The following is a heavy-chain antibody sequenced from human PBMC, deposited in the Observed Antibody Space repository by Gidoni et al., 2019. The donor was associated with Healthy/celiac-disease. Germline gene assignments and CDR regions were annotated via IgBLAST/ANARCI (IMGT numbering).Heavy chain of an antibody. Sequence: QVQLQESGPGLVKPSPTLSLTCTVSGGSLSSGGYYWSWIRQHPGKGLEWIGYIYYSGSTYYNPSLQSRVTRSVDTSKNQFSLKLSSVTAADTAVYYCARANTDYYDSSGYYRGGYYYYGMDVWGQGTTVTVSS. D-gene: IGHD3-22*01. J-gene: IGHJ6*02. V-gene: IGHV4-31*03. CDR2: IYYSGST. CDR1: GGSLSSGGYY. CDR3: ARANTDYYDSSGYYRGGYYYYGMDV.